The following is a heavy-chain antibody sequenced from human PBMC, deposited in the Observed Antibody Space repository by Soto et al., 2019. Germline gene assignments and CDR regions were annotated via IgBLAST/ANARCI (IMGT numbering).Heavy chain of an antibody. CDR1: GFTFNNYY. Sequence: EVQLVESGGGLVQPGGSLRLSCAASGFTFNNYYMVWVRQAPGRGLEWVANINQDGSAKYYVDSVKGRFTISRDNAKSSLYLHINSLRDEDTATYYCGRGFGGTHWGQGSLVTVSS. V-gene: IGHV3-7*05. J-gene: IGHJ4*02. CDR2: INQDGSAK. CDR3: GRGFGGTH. D-gene: IGHD2-15*01.